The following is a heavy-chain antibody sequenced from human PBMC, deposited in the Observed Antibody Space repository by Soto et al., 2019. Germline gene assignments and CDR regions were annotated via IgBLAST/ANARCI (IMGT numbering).Heavy chain of an antibody. Sequence: GGSLRLSCAASGFTFSSCGMHWVRQAPGKGLEWVAVIWYDGSNKYYADSVKGRFTISRDNSKNTLYLQMNSLRAEDTAVYYCARDGLQQRLYSKDGWCQGTTVTVS. CDR3: ARDGLQQRLYSKDG. CDR2: IWYDGSNK. V-gene: IGHV3-33*01. D-gene: IGHD6-13*01. CDR1: GFTFSSCG. J-gene: IGHJ6*02.